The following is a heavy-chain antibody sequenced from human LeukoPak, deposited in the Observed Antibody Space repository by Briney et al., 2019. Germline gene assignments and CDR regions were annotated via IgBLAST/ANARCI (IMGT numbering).Heavy chain of an antibody. CDR3: ARQYYDILTGYYDNWFDP. Sequence: ASVKVSCKASGYTFTGYYMHWVRQAPGQGLEWMGWINPNSGGTTYAQKFQGRVTMTRDTSISTAYMELSRLRSDDTAVYYCARQYYDILTGYYDNWFDPWGQGTLVTVSS. D-gene: IGHD3-9*01. CDR2: INPNSGGT. V-gene: IGHV1-2*02. CDR1: GYTFTGYY. J-gene: IGHJ5*02.